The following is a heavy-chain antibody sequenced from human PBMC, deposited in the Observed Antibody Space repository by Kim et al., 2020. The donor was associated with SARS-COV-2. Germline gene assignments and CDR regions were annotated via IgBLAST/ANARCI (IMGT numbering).Heavy chain of an antibody. Sequence: GGSLRLSCAASGFTFSDYYMSWIRQAPGKGLEWVSYISSSGSTIYYADSVKGRFTISRDNAKNSLYLQMNSLRAEDTAVYYCARDQWGYYDSSGYHNWFDPWGQGTLVTVSS. D-gene: IGHD3-22*01. V-gene: IGHV3-11*01. CDR1: GFTFSDYY. J-gene: IGHJ5*02. CDR3: ARDQWGYYDSSGYHNWFDP. CDR2: ISSSGSTI.